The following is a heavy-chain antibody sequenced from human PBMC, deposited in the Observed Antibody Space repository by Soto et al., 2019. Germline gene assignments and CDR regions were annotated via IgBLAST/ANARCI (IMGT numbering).Heavy chain of an antibody. CDR3: ASRYGRAFDI. V-gene: IGHV4-59*08. CDR1: GGSISSYY. J-gene: IGHJ3*02. Sequence: QVQLQESGPGLVKPSETLSLTCTVSGGSISSYYWSWIRQPPGKGREWIGYIFYSGSTDYNPSLKSRFTISVDTSKNQFSLTLSSVTAADTAVYYCASRYGRAFDIWGQGTMVTVSS. D-gene: IGHD4-17*01. CDR2: IFYSGST.